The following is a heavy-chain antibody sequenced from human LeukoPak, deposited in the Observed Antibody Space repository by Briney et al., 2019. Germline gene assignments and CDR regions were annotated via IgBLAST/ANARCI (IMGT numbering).Heavy chain of an antibody. J-gene: IGHJ4*02. V-gene: IGHV1-2*02. CDR3: AMGEIYCGWGSNWYSFGY. Sequence: GSSVKVSCKASGYTFIGYYMHWVRQAPGQGLEWMGWINPNRGGTKYAQRFQGRVSMTRDTYISTAYMELNRLKSDDTAVYYCAMGEIYCGWGSNWYSFGYWGQGTLVTVSS. D-gene: IGHD3-10*01. CDR2: INPNRGGT. CDR1: GYTFIGYY.